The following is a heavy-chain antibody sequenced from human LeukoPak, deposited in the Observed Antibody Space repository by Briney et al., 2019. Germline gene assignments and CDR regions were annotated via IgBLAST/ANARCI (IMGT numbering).Heavy chain of an antibody. CDR2: ISGSGGST. D-gene: IGHD5-18*01. Sequence: GGSLRLSCAASGFTFSSYVMSWVRQAPGKGLEWVSAISGSGGSTYYADSVNGRFTISRDNSKNTLYLQMNSLRAEDTAVYYCAKVDTAMPPFDYWGQGTLVTVSS. J-gene: IGHJ4*02. CDR1: GFTFSSYV. V-gene: IGHV3-23*01. CDR3: AKVDTAMPPFDY.